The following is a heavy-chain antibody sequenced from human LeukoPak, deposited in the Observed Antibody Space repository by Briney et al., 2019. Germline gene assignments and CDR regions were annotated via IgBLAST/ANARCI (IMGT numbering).Heavy chain of an antibody. CDR1: GGTFSSYA. Sequence: SVKVSCKASGGTFSSYAISWVRQAPGQGLEWMGGIIPIFGTANYAQKLQGRVTITADESTSTAYMELSSLRSEDTAVYYCASGVYSYGYFDYWGQGTLVTVSS. V-gene: IGHV1-69*13. J-gene: IGHJ4*02. CDR3: ASGVYSYGYFDY. CDR2: IIPIFGTA. D-gene: IGHD5-18*01.